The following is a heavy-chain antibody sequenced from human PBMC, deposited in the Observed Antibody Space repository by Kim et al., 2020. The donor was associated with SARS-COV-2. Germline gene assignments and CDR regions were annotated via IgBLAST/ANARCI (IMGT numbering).Heavy chain of an antibody. J-gene: IGHJ4*02. CDR1: GGTFSSYA. D-gene: IGHD6-13*01. V-gene: IGHV1-69*13. CDR3: ARDRGTGIAAAGGWYFDY. Sequence: SVKVSCKASGGTFSSYAISWVRQAPGQGLEWMGGIIPIFGTANYAQKFQGRVTITADESTSTAYMELSSLRSEDTAVYYCARDRGTGIAAAGGWYFDYWGQGTLVTVSS. CDR2: IIPIFGTA.